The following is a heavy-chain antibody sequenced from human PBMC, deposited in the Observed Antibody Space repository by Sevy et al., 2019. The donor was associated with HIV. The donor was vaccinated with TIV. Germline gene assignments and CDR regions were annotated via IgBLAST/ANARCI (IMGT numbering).Heavy chain of an antibody. J-gene: IGHJ4*02. CDR1: GFTLTSYA. D-gene: IGHD3-22*01. CDR3: VKDVAYDNTYLDY. CDR2: VSGSGGST. Sequence: GGSLRLSCAVSGFTLTSYAMNWVRQAPGKGLEWVSGVSGSGGSTYYADSVKGRFTISRDNSRNTLYLQINSLRADDTAVYYCVKDVAYDNTYLDYWGQGTLVTVSS. V-gene: IGHV3-23*01.